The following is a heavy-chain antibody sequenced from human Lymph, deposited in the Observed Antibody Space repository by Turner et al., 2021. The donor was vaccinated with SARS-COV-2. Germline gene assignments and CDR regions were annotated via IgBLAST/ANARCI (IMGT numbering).Heavy chain of an antibody. CDR3: ARDIPTTADYSVY. D-gene: IGHD4-17*01. V-gene: IGHV3-21*01. Sequence: ELQLVESGGGLVKPGGSLRLSCAASGFTFSTYSMNWVRQAPGKGLEWISSISSSSSYIYYADSVKGRFTISRDDAKNSLYLQMNSLRAEDTAVYYCARDIPTTADYSVYWGQGTLVTVSS. J-gene: IGHJ4*02. CDR1: GFTFSTYS. CDR2: ISSSSSYI.